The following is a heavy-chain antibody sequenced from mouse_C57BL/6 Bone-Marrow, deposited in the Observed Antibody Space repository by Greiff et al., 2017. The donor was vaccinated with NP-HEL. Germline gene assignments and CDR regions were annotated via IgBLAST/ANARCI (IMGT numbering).Heavy chain of an antibody. CDR3: AINYVFWHYAMDY. V-gene: IGHV1-76*01. Sequence: VKLQQSGAELVRPGASVKLSCKASGYTFTDYYINWVKQRPGQGLEWIARIYPGSGNTYYNEKLKGKATLTAEKSSSTAYMQLSSLTSEDSTVYCCAINYVFWHYAMDYWGQGTSVTVSS. J-gene: IGHJ4*01. CDR1: GYTFTDYY. D-gene: IGHD2-1*01. CDR2: IYPGSGNT.